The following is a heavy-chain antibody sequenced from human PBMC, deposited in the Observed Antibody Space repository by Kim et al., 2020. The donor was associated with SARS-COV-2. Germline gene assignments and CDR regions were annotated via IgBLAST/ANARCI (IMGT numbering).Heavy chain of an antibody. V-gene: IGHV4-39*07. D-gene: IGHD2-21*01. CDR3: ARYADVGPTYFGMDV. J-gene: IGHJ6*02. Sequence: NPSLTSRVTLSGDTSRTQLSLKLTSVTAADTAVYFCARYADVGPTYFGMDVWGRGTTVTVSS.